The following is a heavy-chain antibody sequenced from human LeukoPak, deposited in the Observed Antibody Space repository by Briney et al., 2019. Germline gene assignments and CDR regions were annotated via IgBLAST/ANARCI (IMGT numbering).Heavy chain of an antibody. D-gene: IGHD2-8*01. CDR3: ARVPYCTNGVCPNFDY. Sequence: GGSLRLSCAASGFTFSDSYMTWIRQAPGKGLEWVSYISNSGSSIYYADSVKGRFTTSRDNAKSSLYLQMNSLRAEDTAVYYCARVPYCTNGVCPNFDYWGQGTLVTVSS. J-gene: IGHJ4*02. CDR1: GFTFSDSY. V-gene: IGHV3-11*04. CDR2: ISNSGSSI.